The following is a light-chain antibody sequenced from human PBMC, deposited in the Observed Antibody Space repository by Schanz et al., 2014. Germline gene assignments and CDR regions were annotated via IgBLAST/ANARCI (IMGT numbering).Light chain of an antibody. CDR1: QSVGSN. CDR3: QQHANWLT. V-gene: IGKV3-11*01. J-gene: IGKJ4*01. CDR2: DAS. Sequence: EIVLTQSPGTLSLSPGERATLSCRASQSVGSNLAWYQQIPGQAPRLLIYDASTRATGIPDRFSGSGSGTDFTLTISSLEPEDFAIYYCQQHANWLTFGGGTKVEIK.